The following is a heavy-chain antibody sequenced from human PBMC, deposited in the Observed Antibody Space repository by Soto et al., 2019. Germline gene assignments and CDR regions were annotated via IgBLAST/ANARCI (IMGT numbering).Heavy chain of an antibody. CDR1: GFTFSSYA. J-gene: IGHJ5*02. CDR3: AKDYDILTGYYNGYNWFDP. Sequence: PGGSLRLSCAASGFTFSSYAMSWVRQAPGKGLEWVSAISGSGGSTYYADSVKGRFTISRDNSKNTLYLQMNSLRAEDTAVYYCAKDYDILTGYYNGYNWFDPWGQGTLVTVSS. CDR2: ISGSGGST. V-gene: IGHV3-23*01. D-gene: IGHD3-9*01.